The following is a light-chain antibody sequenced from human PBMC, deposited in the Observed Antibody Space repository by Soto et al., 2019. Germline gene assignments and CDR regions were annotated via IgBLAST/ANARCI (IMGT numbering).Light chain of an antibody. V-gene: IGKV1-39*01. J-gene: IGKJ5*01. CDR2: AAS. CDR1: QSISSY. Sequence: SPTHLSASISYSSTFPGRASQSISSYLNWYQQKPGKAPKLLIYAASSLQSGVPSRFSGSGSGTDFTLSISSLQPEDFATYYCQQLNTSPLPFAQGTRMAI. CDR3: QQLNTSPLP.